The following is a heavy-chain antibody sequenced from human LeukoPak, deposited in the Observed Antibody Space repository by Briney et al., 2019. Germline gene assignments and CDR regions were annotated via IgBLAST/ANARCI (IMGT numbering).Heavy chain of an antibody. CDR1: GYTFTGYY. D-gene: IGHD3-10*01. V-gene: IGHV1-2*06. Sequence: ASVKVSCKASGYTFTGYYMHWVRQVPGQGLEWMGRINPNSGGTNYAQKFQGRVTMTRDTSISTAYMELSRLRSDDTAVCYCARVPEWFGELLEHFDXWGQGXLVTV. J-gene: IGHJ4*02. CDR3: ARVPEWFGELLEHFDX. CDR2: INPNSGGT.